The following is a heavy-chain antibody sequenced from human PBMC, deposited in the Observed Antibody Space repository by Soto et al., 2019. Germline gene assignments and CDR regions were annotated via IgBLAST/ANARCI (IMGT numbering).Heavy chain of an antibody. CDR3: AREAEGYSSSSPLDY. D-gene: IGHD6-6*01. CDR1: GYTSTSYG. J-gene: IGHJ4*02. CDR2: ISAYNGNT. V-gene: IGHV1-18*01. Sequence: QVQLVQSGAEVKKPGASVKVSCKASGYTSTSYGISWVRQAPGQGLEWMGWISAYNGNTNYAQKLQGRVTMTTDTSTSTAYMELRSLRSDDTAVYYCAREAEGYSSSSPLDYWGQGTLVTVSS.